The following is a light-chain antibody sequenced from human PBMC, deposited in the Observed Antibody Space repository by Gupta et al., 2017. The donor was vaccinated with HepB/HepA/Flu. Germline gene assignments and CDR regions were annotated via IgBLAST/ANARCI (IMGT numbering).Light chain of an antibody. CDR2: WAD. CDR1: QSVLYSSNKKNY. V-gene: IGKV4-1*01. Sequence: DIVMTQSPDYLAVSLGERATINCKSSQSVLYSSNKKNYLAWYQQKPGQPPKLLIYWADTRESGVPDRFSGSGSGTDFTLTISSLQAEDVAVYYCQQYDNAVTCGPGTKVDIK. CDR3: QQYDNAVT. J-gene: IGKJ3*01.